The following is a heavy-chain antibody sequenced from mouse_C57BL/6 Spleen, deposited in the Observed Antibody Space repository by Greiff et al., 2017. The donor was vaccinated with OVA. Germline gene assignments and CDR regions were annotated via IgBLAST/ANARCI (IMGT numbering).Heavy chain of an antibody. D-gene: IGHD1-1*01. J-gene: IGHJ4*01. CDR1: GYTFTDYY. Sequence: VQLQESGAELVRPGASVKLSCKASGYTFTDYYINWVKQRPGQGLEWIARIYPGSGNTYYNEKFKGKATLTAEKSSSTAYMQLSSLTSEDSAVYFCARPHYYGSSYGGSYYAMDYWGQGTSVTVSS. CDR2: IYPGSGNT. V-gene: IGHV1-76*01. CDR3: ARPHYYGSSYGGSYYAMDY.